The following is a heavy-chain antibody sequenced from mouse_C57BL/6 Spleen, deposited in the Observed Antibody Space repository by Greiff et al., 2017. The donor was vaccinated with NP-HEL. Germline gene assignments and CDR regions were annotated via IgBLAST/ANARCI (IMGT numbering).Heavy chain of an antibody. D-gene: IGHD2-10*02. Sequence: EVKVVESGGGLVKPGGSLKLSCAASGFTFSDYGMHWVRQAPEKGLEWVAYISSGSSTIYYADTVKGRFTISRDNAKNTLFLQMTSLRSEDTAMYYCARRTYGNYEGYFDYWGQGTTLTVSS. V-gene: IGHV5-17*01. CDR3: ARRTYGNYEGYFDY. CDR1: GFTFSDYG. CDR2: ISSGSSTI. J-gene: IGHJ2*01.